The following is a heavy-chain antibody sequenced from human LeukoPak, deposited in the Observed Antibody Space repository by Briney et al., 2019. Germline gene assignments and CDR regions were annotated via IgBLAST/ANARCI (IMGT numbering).Heavy chain of an antibody. J-gene: IGHJ3*02. CDR1: GFTFSSYG. Sequence: GRSLRLSCAASGFTFSSYGMHWVRQAPGKGLEWVAVIWYDGSNKYYADSVKGRFTISRDNSKNTLYLQMNSLRAEDTAVYYCARSTRTVAATGAFDIWGQGTMVTVSP. D-gene: IGHD4-23*01. V-gene: IGHV3-33*01. CDR3: ARSTRTVAATGAFDI. CDR2: IWYDGSNK.